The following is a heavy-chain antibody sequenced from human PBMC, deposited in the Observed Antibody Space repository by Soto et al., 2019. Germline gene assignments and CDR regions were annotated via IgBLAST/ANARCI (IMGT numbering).Heavy chain of an antibody. CDR2: IDPSDSCT. J-gene: IGHJ5*01. CDR3: ARVHKNWFDS. V-gene: IGHV5-10-1*01. CDR1: GYNFTAFW. Sequence: PGESLKISCKASGYNFTAFWIHWVRQMPGKGLEWLGKIDPSDSCTNYSPSFEGHVTISTDNSITTAYLQWSSLRASDTALYFCARVHKNWFDSWAQGTMVTVSS.